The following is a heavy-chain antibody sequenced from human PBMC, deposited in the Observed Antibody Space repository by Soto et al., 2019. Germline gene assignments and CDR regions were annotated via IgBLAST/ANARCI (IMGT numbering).Heavy chain of an antibody. CDR2: ISHDGFSQ. CDR3: AKDWGSSGWFNWFDS. CDR1: GFTLSNTG. D-gene: IGHD6-13*01. Sequence: QVQLVESGGGVAQPGTSLRLSCVVSGFTLSNTGVHWVRQAPGKGLEWVAMISHDGFSQHYVDSVRGRFTISRDNSKNTLYLQMDSLRPEDTSVYYCAKDWGSSGWFNWFDSWGQGTLVIVSS. J-gene: IGHJ5*01. V-gene: IGHV3-30*18.